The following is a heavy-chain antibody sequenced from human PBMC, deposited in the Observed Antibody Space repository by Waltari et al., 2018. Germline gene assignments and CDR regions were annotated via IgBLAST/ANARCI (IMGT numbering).Heavy chain of an antibody. Sequence: QVQLVESGGGVVQPGGSLRLSCAASEFTFSSYAMHWVRQAPGKGLEWVAVISYNARNIYYVDSVKGRFTISRDNSKRMLYLQMNSLRAEDTAVYYCARDYCDRSNCHGMDVWGQGTTVTVSS. CDR2: ISYNARNI. V-gene: IGHV3-30*04. J-gene: IGHJ6*02. CDR1: EFTFSSYA. D-gene: IGHD3-22*01. CDR3: ARDYCDRSNCHGMDV.